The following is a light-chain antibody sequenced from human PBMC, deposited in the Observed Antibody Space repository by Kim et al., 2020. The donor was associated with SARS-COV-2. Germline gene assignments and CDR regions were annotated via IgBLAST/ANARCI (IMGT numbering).Light chain of an antibody. CDR2: RSN. Sequence: RQTATLTGTGNSNKVGKQGSAWLQQPQGHPPKLLSYRSNNRPSGISERFSTSRSGNTASLTITGLQPEDEADYYCSAWDNSLNAWVFGGGTRLTVL. CDR1: SNKVGKQG. V-gene: IGLV10-54*04. J-gene: IGLJ3*02. CDR3: SAWDNSLNAWV.